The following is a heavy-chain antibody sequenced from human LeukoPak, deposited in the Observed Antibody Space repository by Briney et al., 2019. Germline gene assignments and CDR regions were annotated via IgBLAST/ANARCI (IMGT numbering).Heavy chain of an antibody. CDR1: GGSISSYY. CDR3: ARDGCSSTSCYVYYYYYMDV. D-gene: IGHD2-2*01. Sequence: PSETLSLTCTVSGGSISSYYWSWIRQPAGKGLEWIGRIYTSGSTNYNPSLKSRVTMSVDTSKNQFSLKLSSVTAADTAVYYCARDGCSSTSCYVYYYYYMDVWGKGTTVTVSS. CDR2: IYTSGST. J-gene: IGHJ6*03. V-gene: IGHV4-4*07.